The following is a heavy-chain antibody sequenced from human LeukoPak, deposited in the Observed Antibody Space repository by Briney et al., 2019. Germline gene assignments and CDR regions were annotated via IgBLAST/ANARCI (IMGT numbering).Heavy chain of an antibody. CDR2: ISSSSSTI. J-gene: IGHJ6*02. CDR1: GFTFSSYS. V-gene: IGHV3-48*01. Sequence: GGSLRLSCAASGFTFSSYSVNWVRQAPGKGLEWVSYISSSSSTIYYADSVKGRFTISRDNAKNSLYLQMNSLRAEDTAVYYCARQKVAATVYYYYYGMDVWGQGITVTVSS. CDR3: ARQKVAATVYYYYYGMDV. D-gene: IGHD2-15*01.